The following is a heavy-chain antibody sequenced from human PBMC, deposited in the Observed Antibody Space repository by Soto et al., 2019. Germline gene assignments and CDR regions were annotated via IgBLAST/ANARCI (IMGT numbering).Heavy chain of an antibody. Sequence: EVQVVESGGGLVQPGGSLRLSCAASGFTLRAYYMHWFRQAPGKVLVWVSRVSDDGSSTNYAESVRGRFTISRDNAKNTLYLQMNSLSAEDTAVYYCARGLYGYSVGYDHWGQGTLVNVSS. D-gene: IGHD4-17*01. V-gene: IGHV3-74*01. CDR1: GFTLRAYY. CDR2: VSDDGSST. J-gene: IGHJ4*02. CDR3: ARGLYGYSVGYDH.